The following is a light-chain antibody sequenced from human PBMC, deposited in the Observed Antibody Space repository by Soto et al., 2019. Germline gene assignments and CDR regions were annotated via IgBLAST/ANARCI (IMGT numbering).Light chain of an antibody. CDR3: AAWDGSLDVVL. J-gene: IGLJ2*01. CDR2: SDN. CDR1: SSNIGTNT. V-gene: IGLV1-44*01. Sequence: QSVLTQPPSASGTPGQRVTISCSGSSSNIGTNTVIWYQQLPGAAPKLLIYSDNQRPSGVPDRFSGSKSGTSASLAISGLQSEDEADYYCAAWDGSLDVVLFGGGTKVTVL.